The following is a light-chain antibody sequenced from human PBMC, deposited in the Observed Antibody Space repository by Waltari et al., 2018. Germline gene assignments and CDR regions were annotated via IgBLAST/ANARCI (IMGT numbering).Light chain of an antibody. J-gene: IGLJ3*02. CDR1: SSNLRSNP. V-gene: IGLV1-47*01. Sequence: QSVLTQPPSASGTPGQRVTISFSGCSSNLRSNPVSWYQPLPGTAPKLLIYRNSQRPSGVPDRLSGSKSGTSASLAMSGLRSEDEADYYCAAWDNSLSAWVFGGGTKLTVL. CDR3: AAWDNSLSAWV. CDR2: RNS.